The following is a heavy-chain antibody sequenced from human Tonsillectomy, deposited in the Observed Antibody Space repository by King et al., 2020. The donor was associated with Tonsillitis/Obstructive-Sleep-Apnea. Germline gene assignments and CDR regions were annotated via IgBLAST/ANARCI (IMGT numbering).Heavy chain of an antibody. J-gene: IGHJ4*02. D-gene: IGHD2-2*01. CDR3: AREVGAAAPGY. CDR1: GFTFSSYW. CDR2: INGVGSGT. V-gene: IGHV3-74*01. Sequence: VQLVESGGGLVQPGGSLRLSCAASGFTFSSYWRHGVRQAPGGGLVWVSRINGVGSGTGYVDSVKGRFTISRDNAKNTLYLQMNRLRAEDTAVYYCAREVGAAAPGYWGQGTLVTVSS.